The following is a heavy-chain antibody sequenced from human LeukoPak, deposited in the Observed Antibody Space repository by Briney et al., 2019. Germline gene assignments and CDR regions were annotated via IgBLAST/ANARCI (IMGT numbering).Heavy chain of an antibody. CDR2: IKHDGSEK. CDR3: VRDYVWGTDNPDY. J-gene: IGHJ4*02. D-gene: IGHD3-16*01. V-gene: IGHV3-7*01. Sequence: GGSQRLFCAASGFTFSNFWMSWDRQLPGKRLEWVGNIKHDGSEKWYLRTLKGRFTISRDNAKHSVYLHMNSLRAEDTAVYYCVRDYVWGTDNPDYSGEEAFVSVSS. CDR1: GFTFSNFW.